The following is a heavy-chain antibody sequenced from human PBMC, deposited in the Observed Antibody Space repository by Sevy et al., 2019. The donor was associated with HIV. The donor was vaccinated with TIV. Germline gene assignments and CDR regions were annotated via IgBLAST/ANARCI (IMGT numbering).Heavy chain of an antibody. CDR2: MNQDGTEK. D-gene: IGHD5-18*01. Sequence: GSLRLSCAASGFSFSSYWMTWVRQAPGKGLEWVATMNQDGTEKDYVDSVKGRFTISRDNTKTSLFLQMNSLSAEDAAVYYCVREGLGGYSYSLDCWGQGTLVTVSS. CDR1: GFSFSSYW. J-gene: IGHJ4*02. CDR3: VREGLGGYSYSLDC. V-gene: IGHV3-7*01.